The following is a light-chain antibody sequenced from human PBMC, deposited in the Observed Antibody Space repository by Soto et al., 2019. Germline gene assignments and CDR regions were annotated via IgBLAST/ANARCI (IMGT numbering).Light chain of an antibody. CDR2: RNN. V-gene: IGLV1-40*01. J-gene: IGLJ1*01. CDR3: QSYDSSLSAYV. Sequence: QSGLTQPPSVSGAPGRRVTSSCTGSSSNIGAGYDVHWYQQLPGTAPKLLIFRNNNRPSGVPDRFSGSKSGTSASLAITGLQAEDEADYYCQSYDSSLSAYVFATGTKVTVL. CDR1: SSNIGAGYD.